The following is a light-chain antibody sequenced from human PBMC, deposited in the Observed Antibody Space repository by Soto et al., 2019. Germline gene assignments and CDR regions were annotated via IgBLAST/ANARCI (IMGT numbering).Light chain of an antibody. V-gene: IGLV1-51*01. Sequence: QSVLTQPPSVSAAPGQKVTISCSGSSSNIGNNYVSWYQQLPGTAPKLLIYDNNKRPSGSPDRFSGSKSGTSATLGITGLQTGVEADYYCGTWDSSLSGVFGTGTKVTVL. CDR1: SSNIGNNY. CDR2: DNN. CDR3: GTWDSSLSGV. J-gene: IGLJ1*01.